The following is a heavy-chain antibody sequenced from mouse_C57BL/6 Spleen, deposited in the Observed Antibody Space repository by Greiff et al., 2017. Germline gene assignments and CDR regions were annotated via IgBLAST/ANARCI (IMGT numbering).Heavy chain of an antibody. Sequence: EVKLVDSGPGLVKPSQSLSLTCSVTGYSITSGYYWNWIRQFPGNKLEWMGYISYDGSNNYNPSLKNRISITRDTSKNQFFLKLNSVTTEDTATYYCARDPYGSSRWGQGTLVTVAA. CDR1: GYSITSGYY. CDR2: ISYDGSN. CDR3: ARDPYGSSR. D-gene: IGHD1-1*01. J-gene: IGHJ3*01. V-gene: IGHV3-6*01.